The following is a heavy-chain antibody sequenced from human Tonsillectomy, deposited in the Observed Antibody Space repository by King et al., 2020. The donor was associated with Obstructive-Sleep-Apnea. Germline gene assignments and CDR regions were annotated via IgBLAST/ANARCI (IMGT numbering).Heavy chain of an antibody. V-gene: IGHV3-66*01. CDR2: IYSGGST. J-gene: IGHJ2*01. D-gene: IGHD6-6*01. Sequence: EVQLVESGGGLVQPGGSLRLSCAASGFTVSSNHMSWVRQAPGKGLEWVSVIYSGGSTEYADSVKGRFTISRDNSKNTVYLQMNSLRAEDTTVYYCARDKSSSSSWYFDLWGRGTLVTVSS. CDR1: GFTVSSNH. CDR3: ARDKSSSSSWYFDL.